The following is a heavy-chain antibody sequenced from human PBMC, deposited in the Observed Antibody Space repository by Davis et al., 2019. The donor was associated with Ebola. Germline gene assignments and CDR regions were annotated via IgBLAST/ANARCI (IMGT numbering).Heavy chain of an antibody. CDR2: ISGSGGST. J-gene: IGHJ4*02. Sequence: GESLKISCAASGFTFSSYAMSWVRQAPGKGLEWVSAISGSGGSTYYADSVKGRFTIPRDNSKNTLYLQMNSLRAEDTAVYYCATTPQYSSGQNKPFDYWGQGTLVTVSS. CDR1: GFTFSSYA. CDR3: ATTPQYSSGQNKPFDY. V-gene: IGHV3-23*01. D-gene: IGHD6-19*01.